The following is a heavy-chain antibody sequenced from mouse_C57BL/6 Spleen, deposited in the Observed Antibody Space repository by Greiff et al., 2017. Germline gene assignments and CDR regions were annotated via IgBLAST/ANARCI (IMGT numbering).Heavy chain of an antibody. CDR1: GFTFSSYA. J-gene: IGHJ1*03. V-gene: IGHV5-4*01. CDR2: ISDGGSYT. Sequence: EVQVVESGGGLVKPGGSLKLSCAASGFTFSSYAMSWVRQTPEKRLEWVATISDGGSYTYYPDNVKGRFTISRDNAKNNLYLQMSHLKSEDTAMYYCARGPEDWYFDVWGTGTTVTVSS. CDR3: ARGPEDWYFDV.